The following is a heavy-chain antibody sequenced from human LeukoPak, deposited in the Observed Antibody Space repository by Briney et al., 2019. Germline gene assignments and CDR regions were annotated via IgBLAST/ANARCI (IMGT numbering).Heavy chain of an antibody. CDR1: GFTFSSHS. J-gene: IGHJ4*02. D-gene: IGHD5/OR15-5a*01. CDR2: VKEDGGEE. V-gene: IGHV3-7*01. CDR3: ARLLHYERSVYRPVDC. Sequence: PGGSLRLSCAASGFTFSSHSMSWVRQAPGKGLEWVANVKEDGGEENYVDSVKGRFTISRDNAVKSLYLQMNSLRAEDTAVYFCARLLHYERSVYRPVDCWGQGTLVAVSS.